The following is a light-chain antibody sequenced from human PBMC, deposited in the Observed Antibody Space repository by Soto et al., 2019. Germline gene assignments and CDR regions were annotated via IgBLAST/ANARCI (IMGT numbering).Light chain of an antibody. V-gene: IGLV2-8*01. Sequence: QSALTQPPSASGSPGQSVTISCTGTSSDIGYYNYVSWYQQHPGKAPKLIIYELIKRPSGVPDRFSGSKSGNTASLTVSGLRAEDEADYYCSAYGGNRGLFGGGTKLTVL. J-gene: IGLJ2*01. CDR1: SSDIGYYNY. CDR3: SAYGGNRGL. CDR2: ELI.